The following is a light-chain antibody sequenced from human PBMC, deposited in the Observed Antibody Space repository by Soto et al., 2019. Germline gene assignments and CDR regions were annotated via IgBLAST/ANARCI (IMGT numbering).Light chain of an antibody. CDR2: DVS. CDR1: SSDVGGYNY. CDR3: SSYTNISSYV. J-gene: IGLJ1*01. Sequence: QSVLTQPASVSGSPGQSITISCTGTSSDVGGYNYVSWYQQHPGKAPKVMIYDVSSRPSGVSHRFSGSKSGNTASLTIPGLQAEDEADYYCSSYTNISSYVFGTGTKVTVL. V-gene: IGLV2-14*01.